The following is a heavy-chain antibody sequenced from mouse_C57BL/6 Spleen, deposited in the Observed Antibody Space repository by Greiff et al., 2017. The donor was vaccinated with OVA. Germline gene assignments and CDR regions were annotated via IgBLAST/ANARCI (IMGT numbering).Heavy chain of an antibody. CDR3: ARWGYDYDEAY. CDR1: GYTFTSYW. CDR2: IDPSDSET. J-gene: IGHJ3*01. Sequence: QVQLQQPGAELVRPGSSVKLSCKASGYTFTSYWMHWVKRRPIQGLEWIGNIDPSDSETHYNQKFKDKATLTVDKSSSTAYMQLSSLTSEDSAVYYCARWGYDYDEAYWGQGTLVTVSA. D-gene: IGHD2-4*01. V-gene: IGHV1-52*01.